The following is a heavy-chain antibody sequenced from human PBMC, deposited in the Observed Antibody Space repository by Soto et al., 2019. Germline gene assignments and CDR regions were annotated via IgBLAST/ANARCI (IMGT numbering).Heavy chain of an antibody. V-gene: IGHV1-18*01. CDR3: ARDLGAHIAVAGTGMGTGLLTRYYYYGMEV. D-gene: IGHD6-19*01. J-gene: IGHJ6*02. Sequence: AASVKVSCKASGYTFTSYGISWVRQAPGQGLEWMGWISAYNGNTNYAQKLQGRVTMTTDTSTSTAYMELRSLRSDDTAVYYCARDLGAHIAVAGTGMGTGLLTRYYYYGMEVWGQGTTVTVSS. CDR1: GYTFTSYG. CDR2: ISAYNGNT.